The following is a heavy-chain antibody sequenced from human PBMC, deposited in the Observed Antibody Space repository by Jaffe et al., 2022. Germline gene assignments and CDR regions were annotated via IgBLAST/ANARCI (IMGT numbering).Heavy chain of an antibody. CDR1: GFTFSSYA. J-gene: IGHJ6*03. Sequence: EVQLLESGGGLVQPGGSLRLSCAASGFTFSSYAMSWVRQAPGKGLEWVSAISGSGGSTYYADSVKGRFTISRDNSKNTLYLQMNSLRAEDTAVYYCAKDGERQGYYYYYMDVWGKGTTVTVSS. V-gene: IGHV3-23*01. CDR3: AKDGERQGYYYYYMDV. CDR2: ISGSGGST. D-gene: IGHD2-21*01.